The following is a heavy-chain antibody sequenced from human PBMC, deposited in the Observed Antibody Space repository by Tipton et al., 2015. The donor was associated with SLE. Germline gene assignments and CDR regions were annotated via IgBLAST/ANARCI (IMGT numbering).Heavy chain of an antibody. CDR3: ARGNFADILTGDYYYYDYYMDV. CDR1: GGAISSHHW. Sequence: SLRLSCAVSGGAISSHHWWSWVRQPPGKGLEWIGDVYHSGSTNYNPSLKSRVTISVDKSNNQFSLKLSSVTAADTAVYYCARGNFADILTGDYYYYDYYMDVWGKGTTVTVSS. CDR2: VYHSGST. V-gene: IGHV4-4*02. J-gene: IGHJ6*03. D-gene: IGHD3-9*01.